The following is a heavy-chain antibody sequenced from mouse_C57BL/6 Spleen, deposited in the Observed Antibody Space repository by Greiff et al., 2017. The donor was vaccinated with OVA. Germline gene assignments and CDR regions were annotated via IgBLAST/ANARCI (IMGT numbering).Heavy chain of an antibody. CDR2: ISYDGSN. D-gene: IGHD2-1*01. V-gene: IGHV3-6*01. J-gene: IGHJ2*01. CDR1: GYSITSGYY. CDR3: ARAGVYYGNYGDY. Sequence: EESGPGLVKPSQSLSLTCSVTGYSITSGYYWNWIRQFPGNKLEWMGYISYDGSNNYNPSLKNRISITRDTSKNQFFLKLNSVTTEDTATYYCARAGVYYGNYGDYWGQGTTLTVSS.